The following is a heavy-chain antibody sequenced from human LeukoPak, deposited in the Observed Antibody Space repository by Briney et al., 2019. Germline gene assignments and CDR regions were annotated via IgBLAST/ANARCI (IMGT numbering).Heavy chain of an antibody. V-gene: IGHV3-23*01. CDR1: GFTFSSYA. D-gene: IGHD3-3*01. CDR3: AKDMSVDFWSGYYTKWFDP. CDR2: ISGSGGST. Sequence: GGSLRLSCAASGFTFSSYAMSWVRQAPGKGLEWVSAISGSGGSTYYADSVKGRFTISRDNSKNTLYLQMNSLRAEDTAVYYCAKDMSVDFWSGYYTKWFDPWGQGTLVTVSS. J-gene: IGHJ5*02.